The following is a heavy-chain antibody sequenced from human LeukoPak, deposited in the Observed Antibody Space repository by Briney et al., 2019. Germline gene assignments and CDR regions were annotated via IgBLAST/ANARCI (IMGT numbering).Heavy chain of an antibody. CDR1: GDSVSSNTAA. CDR3: ARDAAPYCGADCYVFDI. CDR2: TYYKSKWYN. D-gene: IGHD2-21*01. Sequence: SQTLSLTCAISGDSVSSNTAAWNWIRQSPSRGLEWLGRTYYKSKWYNGYAVSVKSRITINPDTSKNQFSLQLNSVTPEDTAVYYCARDAAPYCGADCYVFDIWGQGTMVTVSS. V-gene: IGHV6-1*01. J-gene: IGHJ3*02.